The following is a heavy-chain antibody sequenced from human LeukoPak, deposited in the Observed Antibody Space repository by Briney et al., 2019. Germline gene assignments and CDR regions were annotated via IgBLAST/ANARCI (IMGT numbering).Heavy chain of an antibody. CDR2: IYHSGST. CDR3: ARGGDIVATHFGY. V-gene: IGHV4-30-2*01. Sequence: SQTLSLTCAVSGGSISSGGYSWSWIRQPPGKGLEWIGYIYHSGSTYYNPSLKSRVSISVDSSKNQFSLKLSSVAAADTAVYYCARGGDIVATHFGYWGQGTLVTVSS. CDR1: GGSISSGGYS. J-gene: IGHJ4*02. D-gene: IGHD5-12*01.